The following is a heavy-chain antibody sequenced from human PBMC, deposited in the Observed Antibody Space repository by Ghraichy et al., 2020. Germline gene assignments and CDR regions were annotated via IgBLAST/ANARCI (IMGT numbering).Heavy chain of an antibody. J-gene: IGHJ2*01. CDR2: ISGSGGST. CDR3: AKPSSTVGCSSTSCYGSFWYFVL. V-gene: IGHV3-23*01. D-gene: IGHD2-2*01. Sequence: GGSLRLSCAASGFTFSSYAMSWVRQAPGKGLEWVSAISGSGGSTYYADSVKGRFTISRDNSKNTLYLQMNSLRAEDTAVYYCAKPSSTVGCSSTSCYGSFWYFVLWGRGTLVTVSS. CDR1: GFTFSSYA.